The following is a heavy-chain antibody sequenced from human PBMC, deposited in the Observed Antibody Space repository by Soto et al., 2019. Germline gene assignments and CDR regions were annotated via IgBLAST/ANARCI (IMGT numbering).Heavy chain of an antibody. Sequence: SETLSLTCAVYGGSFSGYYWSWIRQPPGKGLEWIGEINHSGSTNYNPSLKSRVTISVDTSKNQFSLKLSSVTAADTAVYYCARGSPYCSGGSCPNDYWGQGTLVTVSS. J-gene: IGHJ4*02. CDR2: INHSGST. CDR3: ARGSPYCSGGSCPNDY. V-gene: IGHV4-34*01. CDR1: GGSFSGYY. D-gene: IGHD2-15*01.